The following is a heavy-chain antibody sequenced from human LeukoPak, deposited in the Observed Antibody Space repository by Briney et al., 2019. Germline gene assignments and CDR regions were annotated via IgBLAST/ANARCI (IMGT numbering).Heavy chain of an antibody. V-gene: IGHV1-69*13. J-gene: IGHJ6*04. CDR2: IIPIFGTA. CDR1: GYTFTSYD. D-gene: IGHD3-10*01. CDR3: ARDLRGVRGARMDV. Sequence: SVKVSCKASGYTFTSYDISWVRQAPGQGLEWMGGIIPIFGTANYVQKFQGRVTITADESTSTAYMELSSLRSEDTAVYYCARDLRGVRGARMDVWGKGTTVTVSS.